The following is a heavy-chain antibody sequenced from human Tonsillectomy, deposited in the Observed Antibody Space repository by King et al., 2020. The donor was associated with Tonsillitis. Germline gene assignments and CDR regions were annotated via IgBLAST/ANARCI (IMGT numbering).Heavy chain of an antibody. V-gene: IGHV1-8*02. CDR3: ARGQEYLEAFDI. J-gene: IGHJ3*02. Sequence: QLVQSGAEVKKPGGSVKVSCEASGYTFTSYNINWVRQAPGQGLEWVGWMNTKSGNTGYAQKFQGRVTITRNTSISTAYMELSSLRSEDTAVYYCARGQEYLEAFDIWGQGTMVTASS. D-gene: IGHD2/OR15-2a*01. CDR2: MNTKSGNT. CDR1: GYTFTSYN.